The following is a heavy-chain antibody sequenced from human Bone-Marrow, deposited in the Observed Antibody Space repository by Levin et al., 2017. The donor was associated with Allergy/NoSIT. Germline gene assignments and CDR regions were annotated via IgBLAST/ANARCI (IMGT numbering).Heavy chain of an antibody. V-gene: IGHV1-2*03. CDR2: INPNSGDT. D-gene: IGHD6-19*01. Sequence: LAASVKVSCKASGYTFTDYFIHWVRLAPGQGLEWMGWINPNSGDTDSSQNFQGTVTMTRDTSISTAYMEVTSLTSNDTALYYWARISSAAFDMWGQGTLVTVSS. J-gene: IGHJ3*02. CDR1: GYTFTDYF. CDR3: ARISSAAFDM.